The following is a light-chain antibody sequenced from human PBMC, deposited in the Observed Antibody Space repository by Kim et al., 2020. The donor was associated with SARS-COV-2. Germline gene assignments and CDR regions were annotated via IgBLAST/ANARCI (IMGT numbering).Light chain of an antibody. CDR1: SSDVGGDKY. V-gene: IGLV2-8*01. CDR2: EVN. Sequence: PGQSVTISCTGTSSDVGGDKYVSWYQQHPGKAPKLMIYEVNKRPSGVPDRFSGSKSGNTASLTVSGLQAEDEADYYCSSYAGSNKVFGGGTQLTVL. CDR3: SSYAGSNKV. J-gene: IGLJ2*01.